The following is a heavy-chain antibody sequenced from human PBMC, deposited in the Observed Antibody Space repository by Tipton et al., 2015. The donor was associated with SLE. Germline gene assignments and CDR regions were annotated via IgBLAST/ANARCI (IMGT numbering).Heavy chain of an antibody. J-gene: IGHJ4*02. Sequence: SLRLSCAASGFTFSSYSMNWVRQAPGKGLEWVSHITSSGNTIYYADSVKGRFTISRDNAKNSLFLQMNNLRAEDTAVYYCARVQYYYGSDFWGQGTLVTVSS. CDR3: ARVQYYYGSDF. V-gene: IGHV3-48*01. D-gene: IGHD3-10*01. CDR2: ITSSGNTI. CDR1: GFTFSSYS.